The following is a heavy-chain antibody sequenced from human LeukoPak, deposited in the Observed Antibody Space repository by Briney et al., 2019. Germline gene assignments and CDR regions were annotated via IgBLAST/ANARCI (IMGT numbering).Heavy chain of an antibody. D-gene: IGHD4-17*01. CDR2: FDPEDGET. CDR3: ARHPKRSFFVHDYGDRGGFDP. Sequence: ASVKVSCKVSGYTLTELSMHWVRQAPGKGLEWMGGFDPEDGETIYAQKFQGRVTMTEDTSTDTAYMELSSLRSEDTAVYYCARHPKRSFFVHDYGDRGGFDPWGQGTLVTVSS. J-gene: IGHJ5*02. V-gene: IGHV1-24*01. CDR1: GYTLTELS.